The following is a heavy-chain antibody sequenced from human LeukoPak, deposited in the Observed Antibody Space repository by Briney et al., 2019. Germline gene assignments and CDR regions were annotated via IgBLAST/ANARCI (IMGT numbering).Heavy chain of an antibody. V-gene: IGHV3-7*03. D-gene: IGHD3/OR15-3a*01. CDR2: IKQDGSEE. CDR3: ARGDWFDAFDI. Sequence: GGSLRLSCVASEFTFNHYWMNWVRQAPGKGLEWVANIKQDGSEEHYVDSVKGRFTISRDNAKNSLYLQMNSLRAEDTAVYYCARGDWFDAFDIWGQGTMVTVSS. J-gene: IGHJ3*02. CDR1: EFTFNHYW.